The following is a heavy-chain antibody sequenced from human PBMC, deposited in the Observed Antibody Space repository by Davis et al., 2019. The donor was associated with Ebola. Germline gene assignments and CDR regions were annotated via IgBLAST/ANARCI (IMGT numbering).Heavy chain of an antibody. V-gene: IGHV1-18*01. J-gene: IGHJ5*02. D-gene: IGHD3-10*01. Sequence: ASVTVSCQASGYTFTSHGIIWVRQAPGQGLEWTGWISAYNGNTNYPQKLQGRVTMTTDTSTSTAYMELRSLRSDDTAVYYCARGITMVQGANWFDPWGQGTLVTVSS. CDR3: ARGITMVQGANWFDP. CDR1: GYTFTSHG. CDR2: ISAYNGNT.